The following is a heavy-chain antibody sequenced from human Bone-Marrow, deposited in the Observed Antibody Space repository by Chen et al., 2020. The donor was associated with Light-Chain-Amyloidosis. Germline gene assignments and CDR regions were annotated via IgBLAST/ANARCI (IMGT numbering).Heavy chain of an antibody. V-gene: IGHV5-51*01. CDR3: ARRRDGYNFDY. D-gene: IGHD5-12*01. Sequence: EVQLEQSGPEGKKTGESLKSSCKGSGYTFPNYWIGWVRQMPGKGLEWMGVIYPDDSDARYSPSFEGQVTISADKSITTAYLQWRSLKASDTAMYYCARRRDGYNFDYWGQGTLVTVSS. CDR1: GYTFPNYW. J-gene: IGHJ4*02. CDR2: IYPDDSDA.